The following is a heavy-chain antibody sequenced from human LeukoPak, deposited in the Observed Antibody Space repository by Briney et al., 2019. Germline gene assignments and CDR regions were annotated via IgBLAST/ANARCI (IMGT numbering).Heavy chain of an antibody. J-gene: IGHJ5*02. Sequence: PSETLSLTCAVYGGSFSGYYWSWIRQPPGKGLEWIGEINHSGSTNYNPSPKSRVTISVDTSKNQFSLKLSSVTAADTAVYYCARVNWNYGFDWFDPWGQGTLVTVSS. V-gene: IGHV4-34*01. CDR1: GGSFSGYY. CDR3: ARVNWNYGFDWFDP. CDR2: INHSGST. D-gene: IGHD1-7*01.